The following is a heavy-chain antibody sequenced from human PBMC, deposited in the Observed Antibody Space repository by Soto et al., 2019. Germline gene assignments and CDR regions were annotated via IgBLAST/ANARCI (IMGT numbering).Heavy chain of an antibody. Sequence: QVQLVQSGAEVKKPGASVKVSCKASGYTFTRDQIHWVRQAPGQGLEWMGMIDPSGGKTNYAQKFQGRVTMTRDTATSTVYMALSSLRSEATAIYFCARVMRSPLSITALDTWGQGTLVTVSS. CDR3: ARVMRSPLSITALDT. CDR2: IDPSGGKT. J-gene: IGHJ5*02. D-gene: IGHD5-18*01. V-gene: IGHV1-46*01. CDR1: GYTFTRDQ.